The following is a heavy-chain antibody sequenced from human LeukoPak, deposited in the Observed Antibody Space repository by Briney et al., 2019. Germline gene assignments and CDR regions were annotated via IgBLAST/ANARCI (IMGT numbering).Heavy chain of an antibody. CDR3: ARDSSGWY. D-gene: IGHD6-19*01. CDR1: GFTFSSYS. CDR2: ISSSSTI. J-gene: IGHJ4*02. V-gene: IGHV3-48*01. Sequence: GGSLGLSCAASGFTFSSYSMNWVRQAPGKGLEWVSYISSSSTIYYADSVKGRFTISRDNAKNSLYLQMNSLRAEDTAAYYCARDSSGWYWGQGTLVTVSS.